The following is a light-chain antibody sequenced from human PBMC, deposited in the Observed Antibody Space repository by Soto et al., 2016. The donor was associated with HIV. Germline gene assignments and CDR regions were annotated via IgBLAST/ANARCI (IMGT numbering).Light chain of an antibody. V-gene: IGKV1-33*01. CDR2: DAS. J-gene: IGKJ3*01. CDR3: QQRFT. Sequence: DIQMTQSPSSLSASVGDRVTITCQASQDISNYLNWYQQKPGKAPKLLIYDASNLETGVPSRFSGRGSGTYFTFTISSLQPEDIATYYCQQRFTFGPGTKVDVK. CDR1: QDISNY.